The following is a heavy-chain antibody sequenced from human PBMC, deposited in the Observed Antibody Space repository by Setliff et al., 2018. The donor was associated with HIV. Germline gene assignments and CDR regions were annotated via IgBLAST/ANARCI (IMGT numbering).Heavy chain of an antibody. V-gene: IGHV4-34*01. D-gene: IGHD6-13*01. CDR2: INHSGST. CDR1: GGSFSDYY. CDR3: RFTGREGAAAGGRNLVHNNIRPCRQCSDCSFADTENSWRCL. Sequence: TLSLTCAVYGGSFSDYYWSWIRQPPGKGLEWIGEINHSGSTNYNPSLKSRVTISVDTSKNQFSLKLSSVTAADTVVYYCRFTGREGAAAGGRNLVHNNIRPCRQCSDCSFADTENSWRCLW. J-gene: IGHJ2*01.